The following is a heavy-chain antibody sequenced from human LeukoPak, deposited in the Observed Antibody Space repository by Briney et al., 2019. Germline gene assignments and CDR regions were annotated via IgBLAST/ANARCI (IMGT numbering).Heavy chain of an antibody. V-gene: IGHV4-39*01. D-gene: IGHD4-17*01. J-gene: IGHJ4*02. Sequence: PSETLSLTCTVSGGSISSSYYWGWIRQPPGKGLEWIGSIYYSGSTYYNPSLKSRVTISVDTSKNQFSLKLSSVTAADTAVYYCVGGSMTTVTGFDYWGQGTLVTVSS. CDR2: IYYSGST. CDR1: GGSISSSYY. CDR3: VGGSMTTVTGFDY.